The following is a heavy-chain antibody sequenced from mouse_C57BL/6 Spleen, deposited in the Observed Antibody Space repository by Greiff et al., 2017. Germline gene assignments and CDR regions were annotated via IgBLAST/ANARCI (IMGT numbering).Heavy chain of an antibody. CDR1: GYAFSSSW. V-gene: IGHV1-82*01. J-gene: IGHJ4*01. D-gene: IGHD1-1*01. Sequence: VQLKESGPELVKPGASVKISCKASGYAFSSSWMNWVKQRPGKGLEWIGRIYPGDGDTNYNGKFKGKATLTADKSSSTAYMQLSSLTSEDSAVYFCARFPTTVVSMDYWGQGTSVTVSS. CDR3: ARFPTTVVSMDY. CDR2: IYPGDGDT.